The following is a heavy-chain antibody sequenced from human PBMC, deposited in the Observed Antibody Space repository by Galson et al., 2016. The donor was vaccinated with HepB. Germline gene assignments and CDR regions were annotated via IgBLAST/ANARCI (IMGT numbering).Heavy chain of an antibody. CDR1: GFTFSSYW. J-gene: IGHJ4*02. CDR3: ARDNWDDAGCSVDH. CDR2: IKQDGSEQ. D-gene: IGHD1-20*01. V-gene: IGHV3-7*01. Sequence: SLRLSCAASGFTFSSYWMTWVRQAPGKGLEWVANIKQDGSEQYYVDSVKGRFTISRDNSKNTLYLEMNSLRAEDTAVYYCARDNWDDAGCSVDHWGQGTLVTVSS.